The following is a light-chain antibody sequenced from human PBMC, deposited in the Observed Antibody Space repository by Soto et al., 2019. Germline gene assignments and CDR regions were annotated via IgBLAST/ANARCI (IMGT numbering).Light chain of an antibody. CDR1: QNINNF. V-gene: IGKV1-39*01. J-gene: IGKJ1*01. CDR3: QQSFTTPRT. CDR2: TAS. Sequence: DIQMTQSPSSLSASVGDRVTITCRASQNINNFLNWYQQQPGKAPDLLIYTASSLQSGVPSRFSGSGSGTDFTLTISSLQPEDFGTYYCQQSFTTPRTFGQGTKVEIK.